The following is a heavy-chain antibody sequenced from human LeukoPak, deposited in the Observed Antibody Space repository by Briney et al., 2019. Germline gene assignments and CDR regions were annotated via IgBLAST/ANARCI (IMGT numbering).Heavy chain of an antibody. Sequence: GGSLRLSCAASGFTFSSYSMNWVRQAPGKGLEWVANIKQDGSEKYYVDSVKGRFTISRDNAKNSLYLQMNSLRAEDTAVYYCARDEFDPWGQGTLVTVSS. CDR2: IKQDGSEK. CDR1: GFTFSSYS. V-gene: IGHV3-7*01. CDR3: ARDEFDP. J-gene: IGHJ5*02.